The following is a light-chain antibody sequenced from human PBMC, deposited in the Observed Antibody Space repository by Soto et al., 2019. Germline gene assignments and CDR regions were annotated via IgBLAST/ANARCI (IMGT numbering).Light chain of an antibody. CDR1: KLGDKY. Sequence: SYELTQPPSVSVSPGQTASITCSGDKLGDKYACWYQQKPGQSPVLVIYQDSKRPSGIPERFSGSNSGNTATLTISGTQAMDEADYYCQACDSSTEVFGTGTKVTVL. V-gene: IGLV3-1*01. J-gene: IGLJ1*01. CDR2: QDS. CDR3: QACDSSTEV.